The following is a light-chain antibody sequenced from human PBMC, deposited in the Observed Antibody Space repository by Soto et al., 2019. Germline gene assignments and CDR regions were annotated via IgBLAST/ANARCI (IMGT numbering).Light chain of an antibody. J-gene: IGKJ5*01. CDR3: QHANSFPIT. CDR2: AAS. Sequence: DIQMTQSPSSVSASVGDRVTITCRASQGISRWLAWYQQKPGKAPNLLIYAASSLQSGVTSRFSGSGSGTDFTPTISSLQPEDFATYYCQHANSFPITFGQGTRLEIK. V-gene: IGKV1D-12*01. CDR1: QGISRW.